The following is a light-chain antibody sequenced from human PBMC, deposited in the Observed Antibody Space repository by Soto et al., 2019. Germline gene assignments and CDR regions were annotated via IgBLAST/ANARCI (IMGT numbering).Light chain of an antibody. V-gene: IGKV3-15*01. CDR3: QQYNKWPLIT. CDR2: DAS. Sequence: EIVWPQSPATLCVSPLERSTLSCSASQSVSISLAWYQQKPGQAPRLLIFDASTRATGIPARFSGSGSGTEFTLTISGLQSEDFAIYYCQQYNKWPLITFGQGTRLEIK. CDR1: QSVSIS. J-gene: IGKJ5*01.